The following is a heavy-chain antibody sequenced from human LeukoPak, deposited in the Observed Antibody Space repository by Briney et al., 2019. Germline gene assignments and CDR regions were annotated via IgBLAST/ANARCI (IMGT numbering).Heavy chain of an antibody. J-gene: IGHJ5*02. CDR3: ARRWGTTVTRVEYNWFDP. Sequence: SETLSLTCTVSGGSISSYYWSWIRQPPGKGLEWIGYIYYSGSTNYNPSLKSRVTISVDTSKNQFSLKLSSVTAADTAVYYCARRWGTTVTRVEYNWFDPWGQGTLVTVPS. CDR1: GGSISSYY. V-gene: IGHV4-59*08. D-gene: IGHD4-17*01. CDR2: IYYSGST.